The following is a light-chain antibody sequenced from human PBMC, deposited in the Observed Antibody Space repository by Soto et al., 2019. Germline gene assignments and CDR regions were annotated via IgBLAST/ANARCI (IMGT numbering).Light chain of an antibody. Sequence: QSVLTQSPSASGTPGQRVIISCSGTSSNIGTNYVYWYQQLPGTAPKVLIYSNDKRPSGVPNRFSGSKSGTSASLAISGLRSEDEADYYCAAWDDSLSGPLFGGGTQRTVL. CDR3: AAWDDSLSGPL. CDR1: SSNIGTNY. CDR2: SND. J-gene: IGLJ3*02. V-gene: IGLV1-47*01.